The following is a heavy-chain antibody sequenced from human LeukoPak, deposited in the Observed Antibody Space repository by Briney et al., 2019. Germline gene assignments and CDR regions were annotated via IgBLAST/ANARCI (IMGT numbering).Heavy chain of an antibody. D-gene: IGHD1-14*01. Sequence: GGFLRLSCAASGFTFSSYSMNWVRQAPGKGLEWVSFISSSSSYIYYADSVKGRFTISRDNAKNSLYLQMNSLRAEDTAVYYCARDSHNNAFDIWGQGTMVTVSS. CDR3: ARDSHNNAFDI. J-gene: IGHJ3*02. V-gene: IGHV3-21*01. CDR2: ISSSSSYI. CDR1: GFTFSSYS.